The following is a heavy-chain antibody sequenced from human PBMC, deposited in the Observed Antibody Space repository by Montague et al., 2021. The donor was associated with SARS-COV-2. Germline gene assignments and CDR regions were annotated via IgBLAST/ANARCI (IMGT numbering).Heavy chain of an antibody. CDR2: INYTGGT. CDR3: ARFWSGYVDK. J-gene: IGHJ4*02. D-gene: IGHD3-3*01. Sequence: SETLSLTCSFSGGSIRGYYWSWIRLPPGKPLEWLGYINYTGGTTXXPSLKSRVTISVDTSRNQFSLRLTSVTAADTAVYFCARFWSGYVDKWSQGTLVTVSS. CDR1: GGSIRGYY. V-gene: IGHV4-59*01.